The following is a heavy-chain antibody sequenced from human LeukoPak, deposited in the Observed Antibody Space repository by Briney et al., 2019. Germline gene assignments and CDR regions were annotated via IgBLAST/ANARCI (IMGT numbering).Heavy chain of an antibody. V-gene: IGHV4-34*01. J-gene: IGHJ3*02. CDR3: ARGHGAFDI. CDR2: INHSGST. Sequence: SETLSLTCAVYGGSFSGYYWSWIRQPPGKGLEWIGEINHSGSTNYNPSLKSRVTISVGTSKNQFSLKLSSVTAADTAVYYCARGHGAFDIWGQGTMVILSS. CDR1: GGSFSGYY.